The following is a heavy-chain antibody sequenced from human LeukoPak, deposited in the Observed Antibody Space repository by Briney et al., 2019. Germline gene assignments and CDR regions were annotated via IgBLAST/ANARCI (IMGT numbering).Heavy chain of an antibody. Sequence: ASVKVSCKASGYTFTSYYMHWVRQAPGQGLERMGIINPSGGSTSYAQKFQGRVTLTRDTSTSTVYMELSSLRSEDTAVYYCARSSTLGNYFDYWGQGTLVTVSS. D-gene: IGHD6-13*01. J-gene: IGHJ4*02. CDR1: GYTFTSYY. CDR3: ARSSTLGNYFDY. CDR2: INPSGGST. V-gene: IGHV1-46*01.